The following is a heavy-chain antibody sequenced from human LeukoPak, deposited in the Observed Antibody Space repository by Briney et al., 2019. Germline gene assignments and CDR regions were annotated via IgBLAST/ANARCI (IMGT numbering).Heavy chain of an antibody. CDR3: AGRYCSSTSCPEGAFDI. Sequence: PSETLSLTCTVSGGSISSSSYYWGWIRQPPGKGLEWIGSIYYSGSTYYNPSLKSRVTISVDTSKNQFSLKLSSVTAADTAVYYCAGRYCSSTSCPEGAFDIWGQGTMVTVSS. CDR1: GGSISSSSYY. D-gene: IGHD2-2*01. V-gene: IGHV4-39*01. J-gene: IGHJ3*02. CDR2: IYYSGST.